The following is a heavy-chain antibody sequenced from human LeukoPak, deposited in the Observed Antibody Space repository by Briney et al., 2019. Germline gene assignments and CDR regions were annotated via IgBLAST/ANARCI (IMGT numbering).Heavy chain of an antibody. V-gene: IGHV1-69*13. CDR2: IIPIFGTA. CDR3: ARDGPYTIFAAGGYFDY. CDR1: GGTFSSYA. D-gene: IGHD3-9*01. J-gene: IGHJ4*02. Sequence: GASVKVSCKASGGTFSSYAISWVRQAPGQGLEWVGGIIPIFGTANYAQKFQGRVTITADESTSTAYMELSSLRSEDTAVYYCARDGPYTIFAAGGYFDYWGQGTLVTVSS.